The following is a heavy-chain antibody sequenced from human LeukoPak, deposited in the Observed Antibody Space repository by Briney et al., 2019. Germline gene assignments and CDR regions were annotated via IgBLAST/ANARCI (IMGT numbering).Heavy chain of an antibody. D-gene: IGHD5-18*01. CDR3: ARTDFWSGYSYGYYPFDY. V-gene: IGHV1-2*02. J-gene: IGHJ4*02. CDR2: INPNSGGT. Sequence: ASVKVSCKASGYTFTGYYMHWVRQAPGQGLEWMGWINPNSGGTNYAQKFQGRVTMTRDTSISTAYMELSRLRSGDTAVYYCARTDFWSGYSYGYYPFDYWGQGTLVTVSS. CDR1: GYTFTGYY.